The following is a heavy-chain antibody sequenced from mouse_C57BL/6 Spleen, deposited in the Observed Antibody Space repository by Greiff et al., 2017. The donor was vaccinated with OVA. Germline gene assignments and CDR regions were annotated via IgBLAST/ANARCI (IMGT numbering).Heavy chain of an antibody. Sequence: EVKLVESGGGLVQPKGSLKLSCAASGFSFNTYAMNWVRQAPGKGLEWVARIRSKSNNYATYYADSVKDRFTISRDDSESMLYLQMNNLKTEDTAMYYCVRHEGYYGSSIHWYFDVWGTGTTVTVSS. CDR3: VRHEGYYGSSIHWYFDV. J-gene: IGHJ1*03. CDR1: GFSFNTYA. D-gene: IGHD1-1*01. CDR2: IRSKSNNYAT. V-gene: IGHV10-1*01.